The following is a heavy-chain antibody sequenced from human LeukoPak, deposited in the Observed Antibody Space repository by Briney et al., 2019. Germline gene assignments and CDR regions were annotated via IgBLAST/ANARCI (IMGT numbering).Heavy chain of an antibody. V-gene: IGHV3-48*03. CDR1: GFTFSTYE. Sequence: GGSLRLSCAASGFTFSTYEMNWVRQAPGKGLEWVSFISTSATTIYYADSVKGRFTISRDNAENSLYLQMNSLRPEDTAVYYCARGGYTYGFFDYWGQGTLVTVSS. J-gene: IGHJ4*02. D-gene: IGHD5-18*01. CDR3: ARGGYTYGFFDY. CDR2: ISTSATTI.